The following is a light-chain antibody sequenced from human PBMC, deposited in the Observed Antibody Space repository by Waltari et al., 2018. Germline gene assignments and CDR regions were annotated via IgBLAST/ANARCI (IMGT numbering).Light chain of an antibody. Sequence: QSALTQPASVSGSPGQSITISCTGFNSNVGSYKLVSWYQKHPGKAPKLLIYEGNRRPSGVSNRFSCSKSDNTASLTLSGLQAEDEADYYCCSNVGSSVFFGGGTKLTVL. CDR2: EGN. J-gene: IGLJ2*01. CDR3: CSNVGSSVF. CDR1: NSNVGSYKL. V-gene: IGLV2-23*03.